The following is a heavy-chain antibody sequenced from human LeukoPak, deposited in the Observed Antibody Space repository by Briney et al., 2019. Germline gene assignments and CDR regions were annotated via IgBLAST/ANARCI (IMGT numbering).Heavy chain of an antibody. J-gene: IGHJ4*02. D-gene: IGHD6-6*01. V-gene: IGHV3-7*04. CDR3: ARVVRQLADY. CDR2: IKQDGSEK. CDR1: GFTVSSYW. Sequence: GGSLRLSCAASGFTVSSYWMSWVRQAPGKGLEWVANIKQDGSEKYYVDSVKGRFTISRDNAKNSLYLQMNSLRAEDTAVYYCARVVRQLADYWGQGTLVTVSS.